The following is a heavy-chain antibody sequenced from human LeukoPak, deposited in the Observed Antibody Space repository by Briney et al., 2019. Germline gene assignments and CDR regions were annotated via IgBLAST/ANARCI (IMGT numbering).Heavy chain of an antibody. D-gene: IGHD3-16*01. CDR3: ARGSLVDKWFGP. CDR2: SWSDGSKN. J-gene: IGHJ5*02. CDR1: GFAFGDYD. Sequence: GRSLRLSCVASGFAFGDYDMHWVRQAPGKGLEWVAISWSDGSKNLYADSVKGRFTISRDYSKNTLYLEMDSLRVEDTAVYYCARGSLVDKWFGPWGQGTLVTVSS. V-gene: IGHV3-33*03.